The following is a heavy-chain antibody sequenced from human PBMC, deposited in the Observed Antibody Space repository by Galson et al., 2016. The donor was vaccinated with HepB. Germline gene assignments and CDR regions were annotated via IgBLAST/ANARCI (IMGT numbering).Heavy chain of an antibody. D-gene: IGHD5-12*01. V-gene: IGHV3-21*01. CDR3: ARDRGYSGYGAYNWFDP. Sequence: SLGLSCAASGFPFSRYGMNWVRQAPGKGLEWVSSISSSSAFIYYADSLKGRFTISKDNAKGSLYLQINSLRGEDTAVYYCARDRGYSGYGAYNWFDPWGQGTLVTVSS. CDR1: GFPFSRYG. CDR2: ISSSSAFI. J-gene: IGHJ5*02.